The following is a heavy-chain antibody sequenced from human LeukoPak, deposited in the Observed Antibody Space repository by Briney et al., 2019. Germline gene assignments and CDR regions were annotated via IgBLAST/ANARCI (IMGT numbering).Heavy chain of an antibody. J-gene: IGHJ4*02. Sequence: SVKVSCKASGGTFSSYAISWVRQAPGQGLEWMGRIIPILGIANYAQKFQGRVTFTADKSTSTAYMELSSLRSEDTAVYYCARESRTVVPAATIGFGLGDYWGQGTLVTVSS. CDR2: IIPILGIA. V-gene: IGHV1-69*04. CDR3: ARESRTVVPAATIGFGLGDY. CDR1: GGTFSSYA. D-gene: IGHD2-2*01.